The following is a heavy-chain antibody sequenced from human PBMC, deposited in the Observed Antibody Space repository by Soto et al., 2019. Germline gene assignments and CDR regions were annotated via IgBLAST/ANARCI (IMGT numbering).Heavy chain of an antibody. CDR2: ISAYNGNT. D-gene: IGHD1-1*01. CDR3: ARDPGTTLP. Sequence: ASVNVSCKSSGYTFTSCCMSWVRQAPGQGLEWMGWISAYNGNTNYAQKLQGRVTMTTDTSTSTAYMELRSLRSDDTAVYYCARDPGTTLPWGQGTLVTSPQ. CDR1: GYTFTSCC. J-gene: IGHJ5*02. V-gene: IGHV1-18*01.